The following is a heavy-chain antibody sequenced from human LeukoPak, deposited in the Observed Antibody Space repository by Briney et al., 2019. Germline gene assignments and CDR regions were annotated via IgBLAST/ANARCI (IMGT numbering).Heavy chain of an antibody. V-gene: IGHV3-53*01. CDR2: IYSGGST. CDR3: ARGTTSFDY. J-gene: IGHJ4*02. D-gene: IGHD2/OR15-2a*01. Sequence: GALRFSCAASGFTVSSNYMSWVRQAPGKGLEWVSVIYSGGSTYYADSVKGRFTVSRDNSKNTLFLQMNNLRAEDTAVYYCARGTTSFDYWGQGTLVTVSS. CDR1: GFTVSSNY.